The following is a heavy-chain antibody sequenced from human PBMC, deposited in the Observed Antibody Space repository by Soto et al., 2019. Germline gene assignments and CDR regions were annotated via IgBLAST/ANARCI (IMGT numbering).Heavy chain of an antibody. CDR1: GFTFSNYA. CDR3: ARDLAGRIDY. J-gene: IGHJ4*02. D-gene: IGHD6-25*01. CDR2: ISYDGSDK. V-gene: IGHV3-30-3*01. Sequence: GGSLRLSCAASGFTFSNYAMDWVRQAPGKGLEWVAVISYDGSDKYYADSVKGRFTISRDNSKNTLYLQMNGLRADDTAVYYCARDLAGRIDYWGQGTLVTVSS.